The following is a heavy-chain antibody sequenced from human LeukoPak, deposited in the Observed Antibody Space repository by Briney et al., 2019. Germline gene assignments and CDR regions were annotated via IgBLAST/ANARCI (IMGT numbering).Heavy chain of an antibody. CDR2: IYTTGSS. CDR1: GGSISGINYY. J-gene: IGHJ6*02. CDR3: ARVSPSGVWDV. D-gene: IGHD3-10*01. Sequence: PSETLSLTCTVSGGSISGINYYWTRIRQPAGKGLEWIGRIYTTGSSNYNPSLKSRVTISVDTSNNQFSLKLSSVTAADTAVYYCARVSPSGVWDVWGQGTTVTVSS. V-gene: IGHV4-61*02.